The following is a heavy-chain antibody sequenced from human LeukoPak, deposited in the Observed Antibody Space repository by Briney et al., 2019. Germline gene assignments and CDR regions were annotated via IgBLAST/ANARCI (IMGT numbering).Heavy chain of an antibody. CDR1: RYRFTSYW. V-gene: IGHV5-51*01. CDR3: ARREDNWFDP. Sequence: GESLKISCKGSRYRFTSYWIGWVRQMPGKGLEWMGIIYLGDSYTNYSPSFQGHVTISADKSISTAYLQWSSLKASDTAMYYCARREDNWFDPWGQGTLVTVSS. J-gene: IGHJ5*02. CDR2: IYLGDSYT.